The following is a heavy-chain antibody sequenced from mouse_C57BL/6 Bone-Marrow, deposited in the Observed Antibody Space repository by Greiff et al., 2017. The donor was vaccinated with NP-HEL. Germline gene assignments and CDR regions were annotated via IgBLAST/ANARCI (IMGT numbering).Heavy chain of an antibody. V-gene: IGHV14-4*01. Sequence: EVQRVESGAELVRPGASVKLSCTASGFNIKDDYMHWVKQRPEQGLEWIGWIDPENGDTEYASKFQGKATITADTSSNTAYLQLSSLTSEDTAVYYCTTDYGSSYGYYFDYWGQGTTLTVSS. CDR1: GFNIKDDY. D-gene: IGHD1-1*01. CDR3: TTDYGSSYGYYFDY. CDR2: IDPENGDT. J-gene: IGHJ2*01.